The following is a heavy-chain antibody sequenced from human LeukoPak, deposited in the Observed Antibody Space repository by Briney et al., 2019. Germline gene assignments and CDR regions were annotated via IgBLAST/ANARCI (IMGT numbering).Heavy chain of an antibody. CDR2: INSDGSTT. V-gene: IGHV3-74*01. CDR3: ARGGTTPAYFFDS. J-gene: IGHJ4*02. D-gene: IGHD2-2*01. CDR1: GFTFSSYW. Sequence: GGSLRLSCGASGFTFSSYWMHWVRQAPGKGLVWVSRINSDGSTTSYADSVKGRFTISRDNAKNTLYLQMNSLSAEDTAVYYCARGGTTPAYFFDSWGQGTLVTVSS.